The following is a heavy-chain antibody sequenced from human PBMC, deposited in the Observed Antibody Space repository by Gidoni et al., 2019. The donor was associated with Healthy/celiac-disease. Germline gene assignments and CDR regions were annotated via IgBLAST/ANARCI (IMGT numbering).Heavy chain of an antibody. J-gene: IGHJ6*02. Sequence: QVQLVQSGAEVKKPGASVKVSCKASGYTFTGHYMHWVRQAPGQGLEWMGWINPNSGGTNYAQKFQGRVTMTRDTSISTAYMELSRLRSDDTAVYYCASPTHRIAAAQRHYYYGMDVWGQGTTVTVSS. CDR2: INPNSGGT. CDR1: GYTFTGHY. CDR3: ASPTHRIAAAQRHYYYGMDV. V-gene: IGHV1-2*02. D-gene: IGHD6-13*01.